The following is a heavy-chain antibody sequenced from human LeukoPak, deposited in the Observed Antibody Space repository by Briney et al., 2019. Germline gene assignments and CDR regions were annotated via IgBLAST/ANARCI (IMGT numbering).Heavy chain of an antibody. CDR2: IQYDGNTI. J-gene: IGHJ4*02. D-gene: IGHD1-20*01. CDR1: GFTYSHNG. V-gene: IGHV3-30*02. Sequence: GGSLRLSCVASGFTYSHNGMHWVRQAPGKGLEWVAFIQYDGNTIFYADSVKGRFTISRDNSKNTLYLQMNSLRAEDTAVYYCAKDPSYNWNYLTYWGQGTLVTVSS. CDR3: AKDPSYNWNYLTY.